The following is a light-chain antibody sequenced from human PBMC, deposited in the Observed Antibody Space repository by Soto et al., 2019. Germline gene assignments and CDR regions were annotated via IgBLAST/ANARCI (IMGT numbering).Light chain of an antibody. J-gene: IGKJ2*01. V-gene: IGKV1-8*01. CDR2: KAS. CDR3: QQYHTYLYT. CDR1: QGISSY. Sequence: AIRMTQSPSSFSASTGDRVTITCRASQGISSYLAWYQQKPGEAPKLLIYKASTLENGVPSRFSGSGSGTEFTLTIRSLQPDDSATYFCQQYHTYLYTFGQGTKLEI.